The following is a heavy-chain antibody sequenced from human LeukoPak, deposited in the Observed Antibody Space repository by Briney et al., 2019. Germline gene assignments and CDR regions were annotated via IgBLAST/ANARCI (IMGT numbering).Heavy chain of an antibody. CDR3: AREWRYCSSTSCYRVPGGYYGMDV. D-gene: IGHD2-2*02. Sequence: ASVKVSCKASGYTFTSYDINWVRQATGQGLEWMGWMNPHSGNTGYAQKFQGRVTMTRNTSISTAYMELSSLRSEDTAVYYCAREWRYCSSTSCYRVPGGYYGMDVWGQGTTVTVSS. CDR2: MNPHSGNT. CDR1: GYTFTSYD. V-gene: IGHV1-8*01. J-gene: IGHJ6*02.